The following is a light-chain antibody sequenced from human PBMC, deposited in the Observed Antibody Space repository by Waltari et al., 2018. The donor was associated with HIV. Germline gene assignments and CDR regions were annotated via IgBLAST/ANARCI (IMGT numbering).Light chain of an antibody. Sequence: QSVLTQPPSASGTPGQRVPISCSGGSSNIGSNTVNWFQQLPGAAPKLLIYNNNHRPSGVPDRFSGSKSGTSASLAISGLQSEDEADYYCSAWDDSLNGPVFGGGTKLTVL. CDR1: SSNIGSNT. CDR3: SAWDDSLNGPV. J-gene: IGLJ3*02. CDR2: NNN. V-gene: IGLV1-44*01.